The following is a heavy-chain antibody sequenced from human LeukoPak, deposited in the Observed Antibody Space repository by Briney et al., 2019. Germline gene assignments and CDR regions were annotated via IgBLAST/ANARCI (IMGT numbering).Heavy chain of an antibody. CDR2: FDPEYGET. CDR3: ATGYGSSWYEFDY. CDR1: GYTLSDLS. V-gene: IGHV1-24*01. Sequence: ASVKVSCKVSGYTLSDLSMNWMRQTPRKGLEWMGSFDPEYGETIYAQKFQGRFTMTEDTSTNTAYMELSSLKSEDTAVYYCATGYGSSWYEFDYWGQGTLVTVSS. D-gene: IGHD6-13*01. J-gene: IGHJ4*02.